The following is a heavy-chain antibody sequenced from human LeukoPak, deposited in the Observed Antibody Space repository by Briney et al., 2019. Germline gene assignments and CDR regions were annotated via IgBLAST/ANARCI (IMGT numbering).Heavy chain of an antibody. CDR2: ISAYNGNT. Sequence: GASVKVSCKASGCTFTSYDFNWVRQAPGQGLEWMGWISAYNGNTNYAQKLQGRVTMTTDTSTSTAYMELRSLRSDDTAVYYCARRYCSSTSCYEGADYWGQGTLVTVSS. CDR3: ARRYCSSTSCYEGADY. D-gene: IGHD2-2*01. CDR1: GCTFTSYD. J-gene: IGHJ4*02. V-gene: IGHV1-18*01.